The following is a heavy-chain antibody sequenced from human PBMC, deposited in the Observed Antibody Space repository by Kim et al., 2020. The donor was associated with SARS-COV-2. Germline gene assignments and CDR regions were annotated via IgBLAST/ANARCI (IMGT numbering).Heavy chain of an antibody. CDR3: ANLPYDFWSGAVDY. V-gene: IGHV3-23*01. D-gene: IGHD3-3*01. CDR2: ISGSGGST. Sequence: GGSLRLSCAASGFTFSSYAMSWVRQAPGKGLEWVSAISGSGGSTYYADSVKGRFTISRDNSKNTLYLQMNSLRAEDTAVYYCANLPYDFWSGAVDYWGQGTLVTVSS. J-gene: IGHJ4*02. CDR1: GFTFSSYA.